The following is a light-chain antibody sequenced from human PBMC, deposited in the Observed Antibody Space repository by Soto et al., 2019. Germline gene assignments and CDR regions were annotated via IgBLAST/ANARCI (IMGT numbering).Light chain of an antibody. CDR3: SSYAGSNTHVI. V-gene: IGLV2-14*02. CDR1: SSDVGSYNL. Sequence: QSALTQPASVSGSPGQSITISCTGTSSDVGSYNLVSWYQQHPGKVPTLMIYEVNKRPSGASNRFSGSKSGNTASLTVSGLQAEDEADYYCSSYAGSNTHVIFGGGTKLTVL. J-gene: IGLJ2*01. CDR2: EVN.